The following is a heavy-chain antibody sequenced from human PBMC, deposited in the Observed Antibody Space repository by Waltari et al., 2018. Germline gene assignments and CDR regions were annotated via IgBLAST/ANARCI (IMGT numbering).Heavy chain of an antibody. V-gene: IGHV4-59*01. CDR3: ARGCGGDCPRDAFDI. Sequence: QVQLQESGPGLVKPSETLSLTCTVSGGSISSYYWSWIRPPPGKGLEWIGYIYYSGSTNYNPSLKSRVTISVDTSKNQFSLKLSSVTAADTAVYYCARGCGGDCPRDAFDIWGQGTMVTVSS. J-gene: IGHJ3*02. CDR2: IYYSGST. CDR1: GGSISSYY. D-gene: IGHD2-21*01.